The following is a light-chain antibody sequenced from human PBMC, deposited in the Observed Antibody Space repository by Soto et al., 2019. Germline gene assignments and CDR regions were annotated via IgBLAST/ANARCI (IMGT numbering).Light chain of an antibody. CDR2: NAS. CDR1: QSVGSY. J-gene: IGKJ5*01. CDR3: QQRRNWPPVT. Sequence: EIVLTQSPATLSLSPGERATLSCRASQSVGSYLAWYQQKPGQAPRLLIYNASNRATGIPARFSGSGSGTDFMLTISSLEPEDSAVYYCQQRRNWPPVTFGQGTRLEIK. V-gene: IGKV3-11*01.